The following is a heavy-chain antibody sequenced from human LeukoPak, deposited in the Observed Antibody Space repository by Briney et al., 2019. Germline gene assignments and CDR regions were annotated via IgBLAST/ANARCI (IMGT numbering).Heavy chain of an antibody. Sequence: GSLRLSCAASGFTLSNAWMSWVRQAPGKGLEWVGRIKSKTDGGTTDYAAPVKGRFTISRDDSKNTLYLQMNSLKTEDTAVYYCTTSRLLGYCSGGSCYSDYYYYYYMDVWGKGTTVTVSS. J-gene: IGHJ6*03. CDR2: IKSKTDGGTT. CDR1: GFTLSNAW. D-gene: IGHD2-15*01. V-gene: IGHV3-15*01. CDR3: TTSRLLGYCSGGSCYSDYYYYYYMDV.